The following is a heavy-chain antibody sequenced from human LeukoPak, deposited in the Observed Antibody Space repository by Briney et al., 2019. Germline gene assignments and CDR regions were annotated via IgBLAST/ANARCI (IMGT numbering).Heavy chain of an antibody. J-gene: IGHJ4*02. Sequence: GRSLRLSCAASGFTFDDYGMHWVRQVPGKGLEWVSGISCDGGSTGYADSVKGRFTISRDNAKNSLYLQMNSLRAEDTAFYYCAKDHIHDSNGSPAHWGQGTLVTVSS. V-gene: IGHV3-9*01. CDR2: ISCDGGST. CDR3: AKDHIHDSNGSPAH. CDR1: GFTFDDYG. D-gene: IGHD3-22*01.